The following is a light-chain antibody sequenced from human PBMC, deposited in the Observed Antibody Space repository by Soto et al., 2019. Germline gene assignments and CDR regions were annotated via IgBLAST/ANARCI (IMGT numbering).Light chain of an antibody. CDR2: KAS. V-gene: IGKV1-5*03. Sequence: DIRITQSPSTLSAFVGDRVTITCRASQRFSSWLAWYQQKPGRAPNLLINKASNLQSGDPSRLSGNGSGTEFTLNFNSLKPDDFATCYSKMQNSYSDSFGQGTKLEIK. CDR1: QRFSSW. CDR3: KMQNSYSDS. J-gene: IGKJ2*03.